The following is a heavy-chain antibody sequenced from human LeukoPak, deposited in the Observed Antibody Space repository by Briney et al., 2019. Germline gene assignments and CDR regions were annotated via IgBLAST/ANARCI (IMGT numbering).Heavy chain of an antibody. V-gene: IGHV3-30*19. D-gene: IGHD2-21*01. Sequence: GGSLRLSCVASGFTFSNYGLHWVRQAPGKRLEWVTVISYDGSDKYYADSVKGRFTISRDNSKNTLYLQMNSLRPEDTAVYYCARAYCDASTCYGMDVWGQGTTVTVSS. J-gene: IGHJ6*02. CDR1: GFTFSNYG. CDR3: ARAYCDASTCYGMDV. CDR2: ISYDGSDK.